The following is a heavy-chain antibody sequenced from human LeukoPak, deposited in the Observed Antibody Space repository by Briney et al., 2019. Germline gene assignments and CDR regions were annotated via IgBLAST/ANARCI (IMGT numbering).Heavy chain of an antibody. J-gene: IGHJ4*02. Sequence: GASVKVSCKVSGYTLTELSMHWVRQAPGQGLEWMGWISAYNGNTNYAQKLQGRVTMTTDTSTSTAYMELRSLRSDDTAVYYCARVRYYYDSSGYYHFDYWGQGTLVTVSS. CDR1: GYTLTELS. V-gene: IGHV1-18*01. CDR3: ARVRYYYDSSGYYHFDY. D-gene: IGHD3-22*01. CDR2: ISAYNGNT.